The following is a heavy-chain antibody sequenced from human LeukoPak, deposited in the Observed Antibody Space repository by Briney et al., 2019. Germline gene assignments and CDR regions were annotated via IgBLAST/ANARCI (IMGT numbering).Heavy chain of an antibody. CDR1: GGSISSYY. J-gene: IGHJ6*03. CDR3: ARLSFNRGYYYYYMDV. CDR2: IYYSGST. V-gene: IGHV4-59*08. Sequence: SETLSLTCTVSGGSISSYYWSWIRQPPGKGLEWIGYIYYSGSTNYNPSLKSRVTISVDTSKNQFSLKLSSVTAADTAVYYCARLSFNRGYYYYYMDVWGKGTTVTVSS. D-gene: IGHD3-22*01.